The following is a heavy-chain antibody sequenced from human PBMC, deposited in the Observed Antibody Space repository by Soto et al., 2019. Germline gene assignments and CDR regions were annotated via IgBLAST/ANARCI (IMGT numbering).Heavy chain of an antibody. Sequence: EVQLVESGGGLVKPGGSLRLSCAASGFTFSYYWMSWVRQAPGKGLEWVANIKQDGSVNFYVDSVKGRFTISRDNAKNSMYLQMNSLRAEDTGVYYCAKCASLAGPDWGQGTVVTVSS. CDR1: GFTFSYYW. CDR2: IKQDGSVN. J-gene: IGHJ4*02. D-gene: IGHD6-19*01. V-gene: IGHV3-7*01. CDR3: AKCASLAGPD.